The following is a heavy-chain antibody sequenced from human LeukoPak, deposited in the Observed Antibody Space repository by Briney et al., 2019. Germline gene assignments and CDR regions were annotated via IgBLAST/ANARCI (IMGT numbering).Heavy chain of an antibody. V-gene: IGHV3-73*01. CDR2: IKSKAYNYAT. D-gene: IGHD1-14*01. CDR1: GFTFSGSA. Sequence: GRSLKLSCAASGFTFSGSAIHWVRPASGKGLEWIGRIKSKAYNYATTYAASVKGRFSISRDDSKSTAYLQMNSLKTEDTAVYYCTRPYDHSDYWGQGTLVTVSS. J-gene: IGHJ4*02. CDR3: TRPYDHSDY.